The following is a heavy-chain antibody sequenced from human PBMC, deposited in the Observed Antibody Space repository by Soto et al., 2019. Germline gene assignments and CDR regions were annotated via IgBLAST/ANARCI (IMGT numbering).Heavy chain of an antibody. Sequence: GGSLRLSCAASGFTFSSYLMSWVRQAPGKGLEWVANIKQDGSEKYYVDSVKGRFTISRDNAKNSLYLQMNSLRAEDTAVYYCARVSTGDYYDSSGYYPFDYWGQGTLVTVSS. J-gene: IGHJ4*02. CDR3: ARVSTGDYYDSSGYYPFDY. CDR1: GFTFSSYL. V-gene: IGHV3-7*03. CDR2: IKQDGSEK. D-gene: IGHD3-22*01.